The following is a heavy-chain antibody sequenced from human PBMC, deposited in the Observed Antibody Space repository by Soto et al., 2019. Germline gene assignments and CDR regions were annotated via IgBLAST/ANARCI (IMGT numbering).Heavy chain of an antibody. CDR2: IYYSGST. CDR1: GGSVSSGSDY. J-gene: IGHJ6*02. Sequence: SETLSLTCTVSGGSVSSGSDYWGWIRQPPGKGLEWIGYIYYSGSTNYNPSLKSRVTISVDTSKNQFSLKLSSVTAADTAVYYCARDLENGMDVWGQGTTVTVSS. CDR3: ARDLENGMDV. V-gene: IGHV4-61*01. D-gene: IGHD3-3*01.